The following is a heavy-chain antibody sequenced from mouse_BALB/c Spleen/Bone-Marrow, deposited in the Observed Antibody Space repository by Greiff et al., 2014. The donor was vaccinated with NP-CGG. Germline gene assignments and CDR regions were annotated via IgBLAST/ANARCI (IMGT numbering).Heavy chain of an antibody. CDR2: INPNNGGT. D-gene: IGHD2-2*01. CDR3: ARKEYGYDRYFDV. J-gene: IGHJ1*01. Sequence: EVQVVESGPELVKPGASVKISCKTSGYTFTEYTMHWVKQSHGKSLEWIGGINPNNGGTSYNQKFKGKATLTVDKSSSTAYMELRSLTSEDSAVNYCARKEYGYDRYFDVWGAGTTVTVSS. CDR1: GYTFTEYT. V-gene: IGHV1-18*01.